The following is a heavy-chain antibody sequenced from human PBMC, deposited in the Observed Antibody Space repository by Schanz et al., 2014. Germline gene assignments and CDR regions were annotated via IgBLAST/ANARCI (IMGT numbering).Heavy chain of an antibody. J-gene: IGHJ4*02. V-gene: IGHV3-23*04. CDR3: ARRYSGRYCFDY. Sequence: VQLVESGGGLVQPGGSLSLSCAASGFTFSSYAMSWVRQAPGKGLEWVSAISGSGGDTYYADSVKGRFTISRDNAKNSLSLQMDRLRDEDTAVYYCARRYSGRYCFDYWGQGTLVAVSS. D-gene: IGHD1-26*01. CDR2: ISGSGGDT. CDR1: GFTFSSYA.